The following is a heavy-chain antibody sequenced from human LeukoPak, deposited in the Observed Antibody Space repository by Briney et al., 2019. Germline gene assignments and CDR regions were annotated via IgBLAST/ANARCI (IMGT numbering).Heavy chain of an antibody. D-gene: IGHD3-10*01. CDR1: GFTFSSHA. CDR3: AKDRIDSGSYYYIDV. CDR2: MSGSGIYT. Sequence: GGSLRLSCAASGFTFSSHAMNWVRQAPGKGLEWVSGMSGSGIYTYYADSMKGRFIISRDNSKNTLYLQMNSLRAEDTAIYYCAKDRIDSGSYYYIDVWGQGTLVTVSS. V-gene: IGHV3-23*01. J-gene: IGHJ4*02.